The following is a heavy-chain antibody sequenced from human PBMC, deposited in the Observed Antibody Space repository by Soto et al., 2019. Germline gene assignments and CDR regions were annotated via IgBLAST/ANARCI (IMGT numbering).Heavy chain of an antibody. CDR2: ISAYNGNT. CDR1: GYTFTSYG. D-gene: IGHD3-10*01. Sequence: GPSVKVSCKASGYTFTSYGISWVRQAPGQGLEWMGWISAYNGNTNYAQKLQGRVTMTTDTSTSTAYMELRSLRSDDTAVYYCARVSFGELLSYYYYYGMDVWGQGTTVTVSS. J-gene: IGHJ6*02. CDR3: ARVSFGELLSYYYYYGMDV. V-gene: IGHV1-18*01.